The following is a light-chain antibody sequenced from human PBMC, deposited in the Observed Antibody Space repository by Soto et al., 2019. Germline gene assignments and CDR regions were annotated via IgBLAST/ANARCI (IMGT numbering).Light chain of an antibody. Sequence: QSVLTQTPSASGTPGQRVTISCSGSSSNIGRNTVNWYQQLPGTAPKLFIYNSNQRPSGVPDRFSGSKSGISASLAISGLQSEDEADYYCAACDDSLNGVVFGGGTKLTVL. CDR3: AACDDSLNGVV. CDR2: NSN. J-gene: IGLJ2*01. CDR1: SSNIGRNT. V-gene: IGLV1-44*01.